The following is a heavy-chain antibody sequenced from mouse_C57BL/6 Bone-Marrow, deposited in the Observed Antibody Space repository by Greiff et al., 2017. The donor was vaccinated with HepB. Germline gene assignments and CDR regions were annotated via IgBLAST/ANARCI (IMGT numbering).Heavy chain of an antibody. D-gene: IGHD1-1*01. CDR2: IHPNSGST. CDR1: GYTFTSYW. Sequence: QVQLQQPGAELVKPGASVKLSCKASGYTFTSYWMHWVKQRPGQGLEWIGMIHPNSGSTNYNEKFKSKATLTVDKSSSTAYMPLSSLTSEDSAVYYCARDPFYYYGSSFAYWGQGTLVTVSA. J-gene: IGHJ3*01. CDR3: ARDPFYYYGSSFAY. V-gene: IGHV1-64*01.